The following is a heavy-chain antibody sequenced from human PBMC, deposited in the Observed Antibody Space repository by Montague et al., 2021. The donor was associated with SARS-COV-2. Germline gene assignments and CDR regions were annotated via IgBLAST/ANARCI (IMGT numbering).Heavy chain of an antibody. Sequence: SETLSLTCAVYGGSFSGYYWSWIRQPPGKGLEWIGEINHSGSTNYNPSLKSRVTISVDTSKNQFSLKLSSVTAADTAVYYCASLTLGYCSSTRCYSDWFDLWGQGTLVTVSS. CDR1: GGSFSGYY. V-gene: IGHV4-34*01. J-gene: IGHJ5*01. CDR2: INHSGST. D-gene: IGHD2-2*02. CDR3: ASLTLGYCSSTRCYSDWFDL.